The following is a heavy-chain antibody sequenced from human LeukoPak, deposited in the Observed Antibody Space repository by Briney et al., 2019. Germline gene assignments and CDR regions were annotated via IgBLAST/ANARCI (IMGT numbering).Heavy chain of an antibody. D-gene: IGHD6-19*01. CDR2: IIGSGDDT. CDR3: AKGSRSARPYYFDF. V-gene: IGHV3-23*01. CDR1: GFSFTIYA. J-gene: IGHJ4*02. Sequence: GGSLRLSCAPSGFSFTIYAMSWVRPVPGNGLGWVSAIIGSGDDTYHADSVKVRYTITRDNSRNIQYLQMNSLRVEDSAMYHCAKGSRSARPYYFDFWGQGTLVTVSS.